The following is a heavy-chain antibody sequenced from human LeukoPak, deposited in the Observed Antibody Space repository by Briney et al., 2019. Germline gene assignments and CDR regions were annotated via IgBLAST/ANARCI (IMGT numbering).Heavy chain of an antibody. CDR2: TNQDESEK. CDR1: GFTFSRYW. Sequence: PGGSLRLSCAASGFTFSRYWMSWVRQAPGKGLERVANTNQDESEKYFVDSVKGRFTISRDNAKNSLYLQMNSLRVEDTAVYYCARVDTVMAYYFDLWGQGTLVTVSS. D-gene: IGHD5-18*01. CDR3: ARVDTVMAYYFDL. J-gene: IGHJ4*02. V-gene: IGHV3-7*05.